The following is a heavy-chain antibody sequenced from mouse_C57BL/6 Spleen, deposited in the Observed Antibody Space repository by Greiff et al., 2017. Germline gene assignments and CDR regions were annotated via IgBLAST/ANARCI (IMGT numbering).Heavy chain of an antibody. V-gene: IGHV1-81*01. CDR2: IYPRSGNT. CDR3: ARKKDYGYDLDYAMDY. CDR1: GYTFTSYG. Sequence: QVQLQQSGAELARPGASVRLSCKASGYTFTSYGISWVKQRTGQGLEWIGEIYPRSGNTYYNEKFKGKATLTADKSSSTAYMELRSLTSEDSAVYYCARKKDYGYDLDYAMDYWGQGTSVTVSS. D-gene: IGHD2-2*01. J-gene: IGHJ4*01.